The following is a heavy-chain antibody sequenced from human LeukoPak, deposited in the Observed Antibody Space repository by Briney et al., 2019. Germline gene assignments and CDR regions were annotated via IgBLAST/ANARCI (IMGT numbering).Heavy chain of an antibody. Sequence: PSETLSLTCTVSGGSISSYYWSWIRQPPGKGLEWIGYIYYSGSTNYNPSLKSRATISVDTSKSQFSLKLSSVTAADTAVYYCARGGLRIRWEPYYYYGMDVWGQGTTVTVSS. J-gene: IGHJ6*02. V-gene: IGHV4-59*01. CDR2: IYYSGST. CDR3: ARGGLRIRWEPYYYYGMDV. D-gene: IGHD1-26*01. CDR1: GGSISSYY.